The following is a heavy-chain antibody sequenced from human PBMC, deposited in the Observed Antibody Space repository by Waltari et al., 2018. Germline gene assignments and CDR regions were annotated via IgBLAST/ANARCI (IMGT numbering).Heavy chain of an antibody. CDR3: ARAPLGRWYHWGAFDI. CDR1: GYTFTSHG. Sequence: QVQLVQSGAEVKKPGASVKVSCKASGYTFTSHGISWVRKAPGQGLEWMGWISAYNGNTNYAQKLQGRVTMTTDTSTSTAYMELRSLRSDDTAVYYCARAPLGRWYHWGAFDIWGQGTMVTVSS. V-gene: IGHV1-18*01. J-gene: IGHJ3*02. CDR2: ISAYNGNT. D-gene: IGHD1-20*01.